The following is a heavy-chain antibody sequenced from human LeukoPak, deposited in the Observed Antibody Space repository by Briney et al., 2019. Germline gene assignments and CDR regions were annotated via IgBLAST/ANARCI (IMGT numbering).Heavy chain of an antibody. Sequence: GGSLRLSCAASGCTLSSYSMSLVRQAPGKGLDWVSSISSSSRYIYYADSVKGLFTTSRDNAKNSLYLQMNSLRAEDTAVYYCARDLAAAGTWSWGQGTLVTVSS. D-gene: IGHD6-13*01. CDR1: GCTLSSYS. CDR2: ISSSSRYI. V-gene: IGHV3-21*01. CDR3: ARDLAAAGTWS. J-gene: IGHJ5*02.